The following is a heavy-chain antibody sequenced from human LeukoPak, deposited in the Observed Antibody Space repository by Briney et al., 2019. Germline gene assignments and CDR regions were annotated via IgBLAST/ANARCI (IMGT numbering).Heavy chain of an antibody. Sequence: GGSQRLSCAASGFTFRSYSMNWARQAPGKGLEWVSYISSSSVTIYYADSVKGRFTVSRDNAKDSLYLQMNSLRDEDTAVYYCARSMIIFGGGIDIWGQGILVTVSS. D-gene: IGHD3-16*01. V-gene: IGHV3-48*02. J-gene: IGHJ5*02. CDR2: ISSSSVTI. CDR3: ARSMIIFGGGIDI. CDR1: GFTFRSYS.